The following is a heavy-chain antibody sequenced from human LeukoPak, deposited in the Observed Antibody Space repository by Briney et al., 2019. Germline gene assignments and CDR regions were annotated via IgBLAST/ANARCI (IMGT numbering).Heavy chain of an antibody. Sequence: SETLSLTCTVSGGSISSSSYYWGWIRQPPGKGLERIGSIYYSGSTYYNPSLKSRVTISVDTSKNQFSLKLSSVTAADTAVYYCARDGLGSLVGATWGAFDYWGQGTLVTVSS. D-gene: IGHD1-26*01. J-gene: IGHJ4*02. V-gene: IGHV4-39*07. CDR3: ARDGLGSLVGATWGAFDY. CDR1: GGSISSSSYY. CDR2: IYYSGST.